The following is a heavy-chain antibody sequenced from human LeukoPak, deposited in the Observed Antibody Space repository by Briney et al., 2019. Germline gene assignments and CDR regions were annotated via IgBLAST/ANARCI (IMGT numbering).Heavy chain of an antibody. D-gene: IGHD6-19*01. V-gene: IGHV4-34*01. CDR1: GGSFNTYY. CDR2: INHTGTT. CDR3: ARGDSSGWFQYYFDY. J-gene: IGHJ4*02. Sequence: SETLSLTCAVYGGSFNTYYWNWIRQSPGKGLEWIGEINHTGTTNYNPSLKSRFTISVDTSKNQFSLKLSSVTAADTAVYYCARGDSSGWFQYYFDYWGQGTLVTVSS.